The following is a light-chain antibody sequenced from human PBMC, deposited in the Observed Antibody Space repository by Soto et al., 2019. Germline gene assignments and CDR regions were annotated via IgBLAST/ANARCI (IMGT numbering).Light chain of an antibody. CDR2: SNN. CDR3: AAWDDSLNGYV. Sequence: QPVMTQPPSASGTPGQRVTISCSGSSSNIGSNTVNWYQQLPGTAPKLLIYSNNQRPSGVPDRFSVSKSGTSASLAISGPQSEDEADYYCAAWDDSLNGYVFGTGTKVTVL. J-gene: IGLJ1*01. CDR1: SSNIGSNT. V-gene: IGLV1-44*01.